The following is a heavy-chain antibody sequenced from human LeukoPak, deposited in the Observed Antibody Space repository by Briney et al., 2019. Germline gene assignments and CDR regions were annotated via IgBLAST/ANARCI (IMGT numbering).Heavy chain of an antibody. Sequence: GESLKISCKGSGYSFTTYWIGWVRQMPGRGLEWMGIVYPGDSESRYSPSFQGQVTISADKSISTAYLQWSSLKASDTAIYYCAGLGGIPTATRGNRFDPWGQGTLVTVSS. CDR3: AGLGGIPTATRGNRFDP. CDR1: GYSFTTYW. J-gene: IGHJ5*02. D-gene: IGHD2-2*01. CDR2: VYPGDSES. V-gene: IGHV5-51*01.